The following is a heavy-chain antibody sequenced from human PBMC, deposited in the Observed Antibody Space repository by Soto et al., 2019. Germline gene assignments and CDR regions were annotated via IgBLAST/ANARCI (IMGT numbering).Heavy chain of an antibody. D-gene: IGHD3-16*01. Sequence: SETLSLTCTVSGGSISSYYWSWIRQPPGKGLEWIGYIYYSGSTNYNPSLKSRVTISVDTSKNQFSLKLSSVTAADTAVYYCAKLTTLTSDYYYYYMDVWGKGTTVTVSS. CDR3: AKLTTLTSDYYYYYMDV. CDR1: GGSISSYY. CDR2: IYYSGST. J-gene: IGHJ6*03. V-gene: IGHV4-59*01.